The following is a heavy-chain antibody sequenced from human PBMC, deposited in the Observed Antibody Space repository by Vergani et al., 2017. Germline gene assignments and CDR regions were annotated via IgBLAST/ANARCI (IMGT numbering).Heavy chain of an antibody. Sequence: EVQLVESGGVVVQPGGSLRLSCAASGFTFDDYDMHWVRQAPGKGLEWVSLISWDGGSTYYADSVKGRFTISRDNSKNSLYLQMNSLRAEDTALYYCAKDLNPIRIRELVTENYFDYWGQGTLVTVSS. D-gene: IGHD3-9*01. CDR3: AKDLNPIRIRELVTENYFDY. CDR2: ISWDGGST. J-gene: IGHJ4*02. V-gene: IGHV3-43D*03. CDR1: GFTFDDYD.